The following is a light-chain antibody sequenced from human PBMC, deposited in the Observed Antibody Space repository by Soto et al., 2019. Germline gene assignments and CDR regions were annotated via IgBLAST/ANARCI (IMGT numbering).Light chain of an antibody. CDR1: YSNIGSNF. J-gene: IGLJ3*02. CDR2: SIN. CDR3: SSWDDSLDGPV. Sequence: QSVLTQPPSASATPGQTVTISCSGRYSNIGSNFVSWYQRLPGTAPNLLIYSINQRPSGVPDRFSGSKSGTSASLTISGLQSEDEADSFCSSWDDSLDGPVFGGGTKVTVL. V-gene: IGLV1-44*01.